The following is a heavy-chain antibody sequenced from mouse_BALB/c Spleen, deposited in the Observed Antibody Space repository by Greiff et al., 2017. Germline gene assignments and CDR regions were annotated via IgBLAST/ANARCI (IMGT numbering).Heavy chain of an antibody. J-gene: IGHJ3*01. CDR1: GFTFSSYT. V-gene: IGHV5-12-2*01. CDR2: ISNGGGST. Sequence: EVQLVESGGGLVQPGGSLKLSCAASGFTFSSYTMSWVRQTPEKRLEWVAYISNGGGSTYYPDTVKGRFTISRDNAKNTLYLQMSSLKSEDTAMYYCAREVDYDDGFAYWGQGTLVTVSA. CDR3: AREVDYDDGFAY. D-gene: IGHD2-4*01.